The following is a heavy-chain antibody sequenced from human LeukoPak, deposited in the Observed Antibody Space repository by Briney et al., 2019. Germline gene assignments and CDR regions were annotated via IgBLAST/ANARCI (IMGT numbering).Heavy chain of an antibody. Sequence: ASVKVSCKASGYTFTSYDINWVRQATGQGLEWMGWMNPNSANTGYAQNFQGRVAMTRSTSISTAYMELSSLRSEDTAVYYCALSLQYYNASGYYPFDYWSQGTLVTVSS. CDR1: GYTFTSYD. CDR2: MNPNSANT. V-gene: IGHV1-8*01. J-gene: IGHJ4*02. CDR3: ALSLQYYNASGYYPFDY. D-gene: IGHD3-3*01.